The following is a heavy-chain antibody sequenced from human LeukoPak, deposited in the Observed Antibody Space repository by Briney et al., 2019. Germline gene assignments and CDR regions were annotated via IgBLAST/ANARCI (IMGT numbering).Heavy chain of an antibody. CDR3: ARVGHYYYDSSGYYYFDY. CDR2: ISWNSGSI. Sequence: PGGSLRLSCAASGFTFDDYAMHWVRQAPGKGLEWVSGISWNSGSIGYADSVKGRFTISRDNAKNTLYLQMNSLRAEDTAVYYCARVGHYYYDSSGYYYFDYWGQGTPVTVSS. CDR1: GFTFDDYA. J-gene: IGHJ4*02. V-gene: IGHV3-9*01. D-gene: IGHD3-22*01.